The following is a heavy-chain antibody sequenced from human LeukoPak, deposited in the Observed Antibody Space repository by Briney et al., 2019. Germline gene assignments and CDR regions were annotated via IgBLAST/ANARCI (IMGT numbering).Heavy chain of an antibody. Sequence: GGSLRLSCAASGFTFSSYGMHWVRQAPSKGLEWVAVIWYDGSNKYYADSVKGRFTISRDNSKNTLYLQMNSLRAEDTAVYYCAKDLDLYYDSSGHDYWGQGTLVTVS. CDR1: GFTFSSYG. CDR2: IWYDGSNK. CDR3: AKDLDLYYDSSGHDY. J-gene: IGHJ4*02. D-gene: IGHD3-22*01. V-gene: IGHV3-33*06.